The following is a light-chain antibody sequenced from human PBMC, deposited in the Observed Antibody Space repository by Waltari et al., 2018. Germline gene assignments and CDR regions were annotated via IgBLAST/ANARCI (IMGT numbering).Light chain of an antibody. V-gene: IGLV1-47*01. J-gene: IGLJ3*02. CDR1: SSTIPKNN. CDR3: AVWDDKLSAWV. CDR2: WGD. Sequence: QSVVTQPPSASGTPGQRVTMSCSGGSSTIPKNNVFWYQQLPGTAPRLLLYWGDKRPSGVPDRFSGSKSGTSASLAVSGLRSEDEGDYYCAVWDDKLSAWVFGAGTKLTVL.